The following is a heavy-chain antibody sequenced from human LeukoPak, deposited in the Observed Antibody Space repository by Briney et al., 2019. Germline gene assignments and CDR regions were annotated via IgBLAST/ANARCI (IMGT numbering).Heavy chain of an antibody. Sequence: GESLKISCKGSGYSFASYWIGWVRQMPGKGLEWVGIIYPGDSDTRYSPSFQGQVTISADKSISTAYLQWSSLKASDTAMYYCARSTRDGYNLNAFDIWGQGTMVTVSS. V-gene: IGHV5-51*01. D-gene: IGHD5-24*01. CDR2: IYPGDSDT. CDR3: ARSTRDGYNLNAFDI. J-gene: IGHJ3*02. CDR1: GYSFASYW.